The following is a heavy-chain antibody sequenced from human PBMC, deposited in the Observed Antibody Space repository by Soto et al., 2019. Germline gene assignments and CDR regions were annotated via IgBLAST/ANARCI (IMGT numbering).Heavy chain of an antibody. D-gene: IGHD1-26*01. CDR2: IYYSGST. CDR3: ARDSPSGKTWHFDL. V-gene: IGHV4-39*02. J-gene: IGHJ2*01. Sequence: PSETLSLTCTVSGGSISSSSYYWGWIRQPPGKGLEWIGSIYYSGSTYYNPSLKSRVTISVDTSKNQFSLKLSSVTAADSALYYCARDSPSGKTWHFDLWGRGTLVTVSS. CDR1: GGSISSSSYY.